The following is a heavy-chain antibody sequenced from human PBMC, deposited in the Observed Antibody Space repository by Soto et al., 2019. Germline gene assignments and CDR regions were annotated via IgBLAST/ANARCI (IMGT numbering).Heavy chain of an antibody. CDR3: ARVRGNPLLGWFDP. V-gene: IGHV4-31*03. D-gene: IGHD2-2*01. J-gene: IGHJ5*02. CDR2: IYHSGTT. CDR1: SGSISSGGYY. Sequence: QVQLQESGPGLVKPSQTLSLTCTVSSGSISSGGYYWSWIRQHPGKGLEWIGYIYHSGTTYYNPSLKSRVTISVDTSKNQFSLKLTSVTAADTAVYYCARVRGNPLLGWFDPWGQGTLVTVSS.